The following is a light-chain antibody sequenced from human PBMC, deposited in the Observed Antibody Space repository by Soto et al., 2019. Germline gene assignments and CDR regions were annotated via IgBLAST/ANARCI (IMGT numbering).Light chain of an antibody. CDR2: LGS. V-gene: IGKV2-28*01. J-gene: IGKJ3*01. Sequence: DIVMTQSPLSLPVTPGEPASISCRSSQSLLHSNGYNYLDWYLQKPGQSPQLLIYLGSNRACGVHDRFSGSGSGTDFTLKISRVEAEDVGVYYCMQALQTAFTFGPGTKVDIK. CDR1: QSLLHSNGYNY. CDR3: MQALQTAFT.